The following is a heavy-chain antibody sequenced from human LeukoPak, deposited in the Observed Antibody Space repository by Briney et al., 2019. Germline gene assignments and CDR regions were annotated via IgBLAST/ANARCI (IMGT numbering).Heavy chain of an antibody. CDR1: GYTFTSYD. Sequence: ASVKVSCKASGYTFTSYDIIWVRQATGQGLEWMGWVNPNSGNTRYAQKFQGRVTMTRNTSISTAYMELSSLRSEDTAVYYCARGRAGIAARSRSYYFDYWGQGTLVTVSS. CDR3: ARGRAGIAARSRSYYFDY. CDR2: VNPNSGNT. V-gene: IGHV1-8*01. D-gene: IGHD6-6*01. J-gene: IGHJ4*01.